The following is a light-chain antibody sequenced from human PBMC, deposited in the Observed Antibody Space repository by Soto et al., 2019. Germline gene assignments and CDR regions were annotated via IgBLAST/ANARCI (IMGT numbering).Light chain of an antibody. Sequence: QSVLTQPPSASGSPGQSVTISCTGTSSDVGGYKYVSWYQQHPGKAPKLMIFEVNKRPSGVPDRLSGSKSGNTASLTVSGLQAEDEADYYCSSYAGINNLGVFGPGTKLTVL. CDR2: EVN. J-gene: IGLJ1*01. CDR1: SSDVGGYKY. V-gene: IGLV2-8*01. CDR3: SSYAGINNLGV.